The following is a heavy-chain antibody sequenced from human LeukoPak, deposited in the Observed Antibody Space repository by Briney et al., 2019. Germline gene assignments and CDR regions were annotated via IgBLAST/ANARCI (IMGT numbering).Heavy chain of an antibody. D-gene: IGHD2-15*01. J-gene: IGHJ4*02. CDR2: ISGSDDGT. CDR1: GFTFSSYG. CDR3: AKSPVSSCRGSFCYPFDY. Sequence: GGSLRLSCAASGFTFSSYGMSWVRQIPGKGLEWVSAISGSDDGTYYADSVKGRFTISRDHSRNTLYLQMNTLRAEDTAVYFCAKSPVSSCRGSFCYPFDYWGQGNLVTVSS. V-gene: IGHV3-23*01.